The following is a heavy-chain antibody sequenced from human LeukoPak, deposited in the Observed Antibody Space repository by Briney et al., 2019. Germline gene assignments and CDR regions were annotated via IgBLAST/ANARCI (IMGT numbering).Heavy chain of an antibody. CDR2: IYYSGST. CDR3: ARVRGYSYGFYYFDY. D-gene: IGHD5-18*01. V-gene: IGHV4-59*01. Sequence: PSETLSLTCTVSGGSISSYYWSWIRQPPGKGLEWIGYIYYSGSTNYNPSLKSRVTISVDTSKNQFSLKLSSVTAADTAVYYCARVRGYSYGFYYFDYWGQGTLVTVSS. CDR1: GGSISSYY. J-gene: IGHJ4*02.